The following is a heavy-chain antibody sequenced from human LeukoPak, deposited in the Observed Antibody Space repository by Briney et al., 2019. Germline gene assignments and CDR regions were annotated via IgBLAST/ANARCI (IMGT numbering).Heavy chain of an antibody. J-gene: IGHJ3*01. Sequence: PSETLSLTCAVSGDSISDKYWWRWVRQFPDKGPEWIGEVYRSGGTSYNPSLKSRVTVSIDYSKNQFSLNLRSVTAADTAVYYCGRHANGDSSAAFDLWGQGTMVFVSS. CDR2: VYRSGGT. V-gene: IGHV4-4*02. CDR3: GRHANGDSSAAFDL. CDR1: GDSISDKYW. D-gene: IGHD2-8*01.